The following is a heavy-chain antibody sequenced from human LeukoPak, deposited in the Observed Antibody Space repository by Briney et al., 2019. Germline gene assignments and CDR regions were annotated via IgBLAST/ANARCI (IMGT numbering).Heavy chain of an antibody. D-gene: IGHD7-27*01. J-gene: IGHJ3*02. CDR3: ASFHWGDAFDI. CDR1: GFTFSNYY. V-gene: IGHV3-7*01. CDR2: IRDDGSAK. Sequence: GGSLRLSCATSGFTFSNYYMTWVRQAPGKGLEWVASIRDDGSAKFYVDSVKGRFTISRDNAKNSLDLQLNSLRAEDTAVYYCASFHWGDAFDIWGQGTMVTVSS.